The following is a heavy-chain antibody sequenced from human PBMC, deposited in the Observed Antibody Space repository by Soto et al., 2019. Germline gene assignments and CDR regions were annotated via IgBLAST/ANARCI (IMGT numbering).Heavy chain of an antibody. CDR1: GFTFSSYA. V-gene: IGHV3-23*01. D-gene: IGHD1-20*01. CDR3: VKAVYLLDFDY. Sequence: GGSLRLSCAASGFTFSSYAMTWVRQGPGKGLEWVSTISGTGGNTYYADSVKGRFTISRDNSKNTVYLQMNSLRAEDTAVYYCVKAVYLLDFDYWGQGTLVTVSS. J-gene: IGHJ4*02. CDR2: ISGTGGNT.